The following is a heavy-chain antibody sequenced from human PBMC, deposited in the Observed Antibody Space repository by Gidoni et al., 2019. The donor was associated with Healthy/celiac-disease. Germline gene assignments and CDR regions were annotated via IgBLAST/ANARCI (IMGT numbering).Heavy chain of an antibody. V-gene: IGHV3-9*01. CDR1: GFTFDDYA. J-gene: IGHJ4*02. D-gene: IGHD3-22*01. CDR3: AKGGYYYDG. Sequence: EVQLVESGGGLVQPGRSLRLSCAASGFTFDDYAMPWVRQAPGKGLEWVSGISWNSGSIGYADSVKGRFTISRDNAKNSLYLQMNSLRAEDTALYYCAKGGYYYDGWGQGTLVTVSS. CDR2: ISWNSGSI.